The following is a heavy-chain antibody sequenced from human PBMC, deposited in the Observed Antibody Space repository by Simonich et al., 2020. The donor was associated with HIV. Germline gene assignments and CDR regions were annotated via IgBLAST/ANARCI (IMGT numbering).Heavy chain of an antibody. D-gene: IGHD7-27*01. CDR1: GYSISSGYY. Sequence: QLQLQESGPGLVKPSETLSLTCAVSGYSISSGYYWGWIRQPPGKGVEWIGKIYHIGSTNYHPALKSRVTMAGDTSKNQFSLKLSSVTAADTAVYYWAGTGPLLDFWGQGTLVTVSS. J-gene: IGHJ4*02. V-gene: IGHV4-38-2*01. CDR3: AGTGPLLDF. CDR2: IYHIGST.